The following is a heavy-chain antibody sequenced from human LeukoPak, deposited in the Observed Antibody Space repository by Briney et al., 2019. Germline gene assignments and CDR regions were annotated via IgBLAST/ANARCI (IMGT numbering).Heavy chain of an antibody. CDR3: ESGWSYDY. CDR1: RYTFTRYY. CDR2: INSNSGGT. D-gene: IGHD6-19*01. J-gene: IGHJ4*02. Sequence: GGSVKASCKASRYTFTRYYMHWLRQAPGQRLEWMGWINSNSGGTNYAQKFQGRVTMARDTSISTAYMELSRLRSDDTAVYYCESGWSYDYWGQGTLVTVSS. V-gene: IGHV1-2*02.